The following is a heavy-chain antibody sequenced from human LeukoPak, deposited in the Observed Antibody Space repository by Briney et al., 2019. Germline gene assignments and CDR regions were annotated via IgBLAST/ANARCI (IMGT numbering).Heavy chain of an antibody. D-gene: IGHD3-10*01. Sequence: PGGSLRLSCAASGFTFSSYAMTWVRQAPGKGLEWVSAISGSGGNTYYADSVRGRFTISRDSSKNTLYVQMNSLRAEDTAVYYCAKGYSGSYYPFYFDYWGQGTLVTVSS. CDR3: AKGYSGSYYPFYFDY. CDR1: GFTFSSYA. J-gene: IGHJ4*02. CDR2: ISGSGGNT. V-gene: IGHV3-23*01.